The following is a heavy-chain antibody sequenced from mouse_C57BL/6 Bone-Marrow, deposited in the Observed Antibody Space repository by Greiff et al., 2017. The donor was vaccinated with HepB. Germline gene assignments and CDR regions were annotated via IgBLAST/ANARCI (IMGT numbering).Heavy chain of an antibody. V-gene: IGHV1-50*01. Sequence: QVHVKQPGAELVKPGASVKLSCKASGYTFTSYWMQWVKQRPGQGLEWIGEIDPSDSYTNYNQKFKGKATLTVDTSSSTAYMQLSSLTSEDSAVYYCARGYGSSFAWFAYWGQGTLVTVSA. CDR2: IDPSDSYT. CDR1: GYTFTSYW. CDR3: ARGYGSSFAWFAY. J-gene: IGHJ3*01. D-gene: IGHD1-1*01.